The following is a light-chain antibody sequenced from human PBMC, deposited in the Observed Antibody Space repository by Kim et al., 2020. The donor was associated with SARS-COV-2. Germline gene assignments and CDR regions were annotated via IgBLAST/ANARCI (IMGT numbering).Light chain of an antibody. Sequence: QSMLTQPPSASGTPGQRVTISCSGSSSNIGSNTVSWYQHLPRTAPKLLIYSNNQRPSGVPDRFSGSKSGTSASLAISGLQSEDEADYYCAAWDDSLNGVVFGGGTQLTVL. V-gene: IGLV1-44*01. CDR1: SSNIGSNT. J-gene: IGLJ2*01. CDR2: SNN. CDR3: AAWDDSLNGVV.